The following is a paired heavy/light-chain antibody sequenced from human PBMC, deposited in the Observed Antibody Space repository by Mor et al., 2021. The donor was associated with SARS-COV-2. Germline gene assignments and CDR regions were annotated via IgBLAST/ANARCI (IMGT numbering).Light chain of an antibody. CDR3: QSADSSATRV. J-gene: IGLJ3*02. CDR1: ALPKQY. V-gene: IGLV3-25*03. CDR2: RDT. Sequence: SFELTQPPSVSVSPGQTARITCSGDALPKQYAYWYQQKPGQAPVLIIYRDTERPSGIPERFSGSSSGTTVTLTISGVQAEDEADYHCQSADSSATRVFGGGTKLTVL.
Heavy chain of an antibody. J-gene: IGHJ3*02. D-gene: IGHD6-6*01. Sequence: QVTLKESGPALVKPTQTLTLTCTFSGFSLTTSGMRVSWIRQPPGKALEWLARIDWDDDKFYSTSLKTRLTISKDTSKNQVVLTMTNMDPVDTATYYCARERDGSSSGDDAFYIWGQGTLVTVSS. CDR1: GFSLTTSGMR. CDR2: IDWDDDK. V-gene: IGHV2-70*04. CDR3: ARERDGSSSGDDAFYI.